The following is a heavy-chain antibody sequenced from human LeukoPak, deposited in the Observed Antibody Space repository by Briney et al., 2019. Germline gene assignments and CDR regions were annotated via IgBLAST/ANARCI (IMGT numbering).Heavy chain of an antibody. J-gene: IGHJ6*02. D-gene: IGHD5-24*01. CDR3: ARGPRDGYNYYYGMDV. Sequence: GVLRLSCAASGFTFSSYEMNWVRQAPGKGLEWVSYISSSGSTIYYADSVKGRFTISRDNAKNSLYLQMNSLRAEDTAVYYCARGPRDGYNYYYGMDVWGQGTTATVSS. CDR2: ISSSGSTI. CDR1: GFTFSSYE. V-gene: IGHV3-48*03.